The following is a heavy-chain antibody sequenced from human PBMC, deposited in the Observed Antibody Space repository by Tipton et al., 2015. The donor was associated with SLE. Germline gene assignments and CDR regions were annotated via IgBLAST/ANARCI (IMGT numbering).Heavy chain of an antibody. Sequence: LRLSCTVSGASVSNYYWSWIRQPPGKGLDWIGYFYTSGNTNYNPSLKNRVTISVDTSKNQFSLRLTSVTAADTAIYYCAGPTGGPYYFDYWGQGALVTVSS. CDR3: AGPTGGPYYFDY. J-gene: IGHJ4*02. CDR1: GASVSNYY. CDR2: FYTSGNT. V-gene: IGHV4-4*08. D-gene: IGHD7-27*01.